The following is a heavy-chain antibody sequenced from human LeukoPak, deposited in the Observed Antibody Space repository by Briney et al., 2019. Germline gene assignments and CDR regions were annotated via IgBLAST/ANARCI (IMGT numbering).Heavy chain of an antibody. D-gene: IGHD1-14*01. CDR1: GFTFSSYG. J-gene: IGHJ6*03. V-gene: IGHV3-30*02. Sequence: PGGSLRLSCAASGFTFSSYGMHWVRQAPGKGLEWVAFIRYDGSNKYYADSVKGRFTISRDNSKNTLYLQMNSLRAEDTAVYYCAKPLHTRDHGGSYYYMDVWGKGTTVSISS. CDR3: AKPLHTRDHGGSYYYMDV. CDR2: IRYDGSNK.